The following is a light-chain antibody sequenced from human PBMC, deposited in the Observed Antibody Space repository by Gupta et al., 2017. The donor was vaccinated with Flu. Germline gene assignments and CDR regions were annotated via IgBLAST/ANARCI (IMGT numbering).Light chain of an antibody. V-gene: IGKV3-15*01. CDR1: QSDSSN. Sequence: ATLSVSLGERTALSSRASQSDSSNLAWYQQKPGQAPRIRIYGASTRATGTPARISGSGSGTEFTLTISSLQSEDFVVDYGQQNKSWPPPTFGGGTKVEIK. CDR3: QQNKSWPPPT. J-gene: IGKJ4*01. CDR2: GAS.